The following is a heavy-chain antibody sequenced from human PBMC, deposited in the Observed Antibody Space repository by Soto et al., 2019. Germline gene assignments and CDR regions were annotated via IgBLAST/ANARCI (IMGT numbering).Heavy chain of an antibody. D-gene: IGHD2-8*02. CDR3: ETDQSYGGVPRVSTYLEY. CDR2: TYYRSKWYN. CDR1: GNSVSSNSAA. V-gene: IGHV6-1*01. Sequence: PSQTLLLTSAISGNSVSSNSAALNWIRQSPSRGLEWLLRTYYRSKWYNDYAVSVKIRITINPDTSKNQFSLQLNPGTPEDTEVYYCETDQSYGGVPRVSTYLEYWGKGTQVNVSS. J-gene: IGHJ4*02.